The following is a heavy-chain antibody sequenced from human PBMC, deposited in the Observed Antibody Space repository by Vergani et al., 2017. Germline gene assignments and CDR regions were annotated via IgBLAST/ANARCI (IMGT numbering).Heavy chain of an antibody. CDR1: GFTFSSYA. V-gene: IGHV3-30-3*01. D-gene: IGHD6-13*01. CDR2: ISYDGSNK. Sequence: QVQLVESGGGVVQPGRSLRLSCAASGFTFSSYAMHWVRQAPGKGLEWVAVISYDGSNKYYADSVKGRFTISRDNSKNTLYLQMNSLRAEDTAVYYCAREREPSVHIAAAVYYYSGMDVWGQGTTVTVSS. J-gene: IGHJ6*02. CDR3: AREREPSVHIAAAVYYYSGMDV.